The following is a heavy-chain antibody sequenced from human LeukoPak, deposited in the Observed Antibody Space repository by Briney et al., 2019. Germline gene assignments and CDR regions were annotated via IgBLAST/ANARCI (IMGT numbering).Heavy chain of an antibody. D-gene: IGHD3-22*01. CDR3: AGSHSPYYDSSGYDY. CDR2: ISYDGSNK. J-gene: IGHJ4*02. CDR1: GFTFSSYA. Sequence: GGSLRLSCVASGFTFSSYAMHWVRQAPGKGLEWVAVISYDGSNKYYADSVKGRFTISRDNSKNTLYLQMNSLRAEDTAVYYCAGSHSPYYDSSGYDYWGQGTLVTVSS. V-gene: IGHV3-30-3*01.